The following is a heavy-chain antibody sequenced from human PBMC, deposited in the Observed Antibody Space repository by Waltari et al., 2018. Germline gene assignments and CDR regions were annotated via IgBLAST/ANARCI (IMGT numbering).Heavy chain of an antibody. V-gene: IGHV4-34*01. CDR3: ARGRGYCGGDCHSLSPFDY. CDR2: INHSGST. D-gene: IGHD2-21*01. J-gene: IGHJ4*02. CDR1: GGSFSGYY. Sequence: QVQLQESGPGLVKPSETLSLTCAVYGGSFSGYYWSWIRQPPGKGLEWIGEINHSGSTNYNPSLKSRVTISVDTSKNQFSLKLSSVTAADTAVYYCARGRGYCGGDCHSLSPFDYWGQGTLVTVSS.